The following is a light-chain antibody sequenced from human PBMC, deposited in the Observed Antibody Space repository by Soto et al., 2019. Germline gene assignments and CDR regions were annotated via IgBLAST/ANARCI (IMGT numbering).Light chain of an antibody. Sequence: QSFLTHPPSLSGAPGQGVSISCTENNSNLGAGYYVNWYQQLPGTAPKLLIYSNNQRPSGVPDRFSGSKSGTSASLAISGLQSEDEADYYCAAWDDSLNGRVFGTGTKVTVL. CDR1: NSNLGAGYY. CDR3: AAWDDSLNGRV. V-gene: IGLV1-44*01. J-gene: IGLJ1*01. CDR2: SNN.